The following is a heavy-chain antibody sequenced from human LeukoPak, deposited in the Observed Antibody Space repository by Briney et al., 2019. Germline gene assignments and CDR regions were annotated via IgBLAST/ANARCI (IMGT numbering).Heavy chain of an antibody. CDR3: ARLRTIAAAEYYFDY. J-gene: IGHJ4*02. CDR1: GGSFSGYY. CDR2: INHSEST. V-gene: IGHV4-34*01. Sequence: KPSETLSLICAVYGGSFSGYYWSWIRQPPGKGLEWIGEINHSESTNYNPSLKSRVTISVDTSKNQFSLKLSSVTAADTAVYYCARLRTIAAAEYYFDYWGQGTLVTVSS. D-gene: IGHD6-13*01.